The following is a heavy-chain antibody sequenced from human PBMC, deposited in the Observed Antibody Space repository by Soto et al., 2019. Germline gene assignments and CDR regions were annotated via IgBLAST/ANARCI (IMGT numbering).Heavy chain of an antibody. CDR2: IYYSGST. CDR3: ASGTGYSSSWYGYYYYGMDV. Sequence: SETLSLTCTVSGGSISSSSYYWGWIRQPPGKGLEWIGSIYYSGSTYYNASLKSRVTISVDTSKNQFSLKLSSVTAADTAVYYCASGTGYSSSWYGYYYYGMDVWGQGTTVTVSS. CDR1: GGSISSSSYY. J-gene: IGHJ6*02. D-gene: IGHD6-13*01. V-gene: IGHV4-39*01.